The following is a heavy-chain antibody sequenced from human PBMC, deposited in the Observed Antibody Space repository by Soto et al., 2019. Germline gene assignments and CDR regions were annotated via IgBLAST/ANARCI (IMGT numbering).Heavy chain of an antibody. Sequence: EVQLLESGGGLVQPGGSLRLSCAASGFTFSSYAMSWVRQAPGKGLEWVSAISGSGGSTYYADSVKGRFTISRDNSKNTLYLQMNSLRAEDSAVYYCAKVMEYCSGGSCYSDYYYYMDVWGTGTTVTVSS. D-gene: IGHD2-15*01. J-gene: IGHJ6*03. CDR3: AKVMEYCSGGSCYSDYYYYMDV. CDR1: GFTFSSYA. CDR2: ISGSGGST. V-gene: IGHV3-23*01.